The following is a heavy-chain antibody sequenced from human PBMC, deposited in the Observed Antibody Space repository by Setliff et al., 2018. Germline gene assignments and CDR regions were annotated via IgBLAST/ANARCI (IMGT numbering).Heavy chain of an antibody. CDR1: GFTFSTYW. V-gene: IGHV3-74*01. J-gene: IGHJ4*02. CDR3: ARATGWLQLS. CDR2: VNSDGSST. D-gene: IGHD5-12*01. Sequence: GGSLRLSCAASGFTFSTYWMSWVRQAPGKGLVWVSRVNSDGSSTIYADSVKGRFTISRDNAKNTLYLQMNSLRAEDTAVYYCARATGWLQLSWGQGTQVTVSS.